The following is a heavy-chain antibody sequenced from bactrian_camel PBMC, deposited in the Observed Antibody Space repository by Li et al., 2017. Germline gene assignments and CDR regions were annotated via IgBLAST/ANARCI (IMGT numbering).Heavy chain of an antibody. CDR1: GLRFDENC. CDR2: MDRGGGTT. V-gene: IGHV3S63*01. CDR3: VRDLMSWRLLNY. J-gene: IGHJ4*01. Sequence: HVQLVESGGGSVQAGGSLRLSCSVSGLRFDENCMGWFRKVPGKKAEGVASMDRGGGTTYYTDSVKGRFTISRDNAKNTVYLQMNSLKPEGTAAYYCVRDLMSWRLLNYWGQGTQVTVS. D-gene: IGHD4*01.